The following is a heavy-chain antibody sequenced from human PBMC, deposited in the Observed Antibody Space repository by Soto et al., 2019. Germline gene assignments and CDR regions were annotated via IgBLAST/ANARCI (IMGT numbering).Heavy chain of an antibody. D-gene: IGHD3-10*01. CDR2: IWYDGSNK. Sequence: SGGSLRLSCAASGFTFSSYGMHWVRQAPGKGLEWVAVIWYDGSNKYYADSVKGRFTISRDNSKNTLYLQMNSLRAEDTAVYYCARELLWFGELFPPEYYYYGMDVWGQGTTVTVSS. V-gene: IGHV3-33*01. CDR1: GFTFSSYG. J-gene: IGHJ6*02. CDR3: ARELLWFGELFPPEYYYYGMDV.